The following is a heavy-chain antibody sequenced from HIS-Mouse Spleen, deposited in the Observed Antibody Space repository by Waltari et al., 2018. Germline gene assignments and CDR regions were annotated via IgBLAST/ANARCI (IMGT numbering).Heavy chain of an antibody. CDR3: AKANYYGSGSYYYYFDY. CDR1: GFTFSSYA. D-gene: IGHD3-10*01. V-gene: IGHV3-23*01. Sequence: EVQLLESGGGLVQPGGSLRLSCAASGFTFSSYAMSWVRQAPGKGLEWVSAISGSGGRTYYDDSVKGRFTISRDNSKNTLYLQMNSLRAEDTAVYYCAKANYYGSGSYYYYFDYWGQGTLVTVSS. CDR2: ISGSGGRT. J-gene: IGHJ4*02.